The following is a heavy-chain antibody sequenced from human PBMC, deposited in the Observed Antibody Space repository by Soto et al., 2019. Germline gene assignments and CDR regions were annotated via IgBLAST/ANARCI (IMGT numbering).Heavy chain of an antibody. D-gene: IGHD2-2*01. V-gene: IGHV3-23*01. Sequence: EVQLLESGGGLVQPGGSLRLSCAASGFTFSSYAMKWVRQAPGKGLEWVSLIGESGTPTYYADSVKGRFTISRDTSGNTLFLEMYSLRAEDTAVYYCARYIPGVLYYGMDVWGQGTTVTVS. J-gene: IGHJ6*02. CDR3: ARYIPGVLYYGMDV. CDR2: IGESGTPT. CDR1: GFTFSSYA.